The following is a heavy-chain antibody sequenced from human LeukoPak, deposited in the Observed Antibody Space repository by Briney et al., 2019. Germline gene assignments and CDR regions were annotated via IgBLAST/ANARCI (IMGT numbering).Heavy chain of an antibody. CDR1: GFTFSTYS. CDR2: ISSSSSSI. V-gene: IGHV3-21*01. D-gene: IGHD6-19*01. Sequence: PGGSLRLSCAASGFTFSTYSMNRVRQAPGKGLEWVSSISSSSSSIYYADSVKGRFTVSRDNAKNSLYLQMNSLRDEDTAMYYCAKDARRSSGWYFFDHWGHGTLVTVSS. CDR3: AKDARRSSGWYFFDH. J-gene: IGHJ4*01.